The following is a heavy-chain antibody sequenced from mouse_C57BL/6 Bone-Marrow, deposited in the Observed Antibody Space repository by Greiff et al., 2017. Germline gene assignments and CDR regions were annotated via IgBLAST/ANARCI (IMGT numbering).Heavy chain of an antibody. CDR2: IYPRDGST. J-gene: IGHJ4*01. D-gene: IGHD1-1*01. CDR1: GYTFTSYD. V-gene: IGHV1-85*01. CDR3: ARRGYYYGSSYAMDY. Sequence: QVQLQQSGPELVKPGASVKLFCKASGYTFTSYDINWVKQRPGQGLEWIGWIYPRDGSTKYNEKFKGKATLTVDTSSSTAYMELHSLTSEDSAVYFCARRGYYYGSSYAMDYWGQGTSVTVSS.